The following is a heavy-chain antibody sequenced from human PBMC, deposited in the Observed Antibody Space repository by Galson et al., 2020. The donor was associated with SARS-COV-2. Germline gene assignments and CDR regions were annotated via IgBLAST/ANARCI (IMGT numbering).Heavy chain of an antibody. V-gene: IGHV3-30*04. CDR2: ISYDGSNK. Sequence: GESLKISCTASGFTFSSYAMHWVHQAPGKGLEWVAVISYDGSNKYYADSVKGRFTISRDNSKNTLCLQMNSLRAEDTAVYYCATGRGYYDSSGYYTLDYWGQGTLVTVSS. CDR1: GFTFSSYA. J-gene: IGHJ4*02. CDR3: ATGRGYYDSSGYYTLDY. D-gene: IGHD3-22*01.